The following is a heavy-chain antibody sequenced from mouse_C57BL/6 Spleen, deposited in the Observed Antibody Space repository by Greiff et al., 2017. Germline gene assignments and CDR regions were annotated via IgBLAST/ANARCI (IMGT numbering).Heavy chain of an antibody. CDR3: ARHDYYYGSREGYFDV. CDR1: GFTFSDYY. Sequence: DVQLQESGGGLVQPGGSLKLSCAASGFTFSDYYMYWVRQTPEKRLEWVAYISNGGGSTYYPDTVKGRFTISRDNAKNTLYLQMSRLKSEDTAMYYCARHDYYYGSREGYFDVWGTGTTVTVSS. D-gene: IGHD1-1*01. CDR2: ISNGGGST. V-gene: IGHV5-12*01. J-gene: IGHJ1*03.